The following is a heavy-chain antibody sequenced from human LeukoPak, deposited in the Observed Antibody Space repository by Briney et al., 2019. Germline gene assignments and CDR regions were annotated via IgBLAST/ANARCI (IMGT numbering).Heavy chain of an antibody. CDR3: ARPYYYDSSGYSSPFDY. CDR2: INPSGGST. V-gene: IGHV1-46*01. Sequence: GASVKVSCKASGYTFTIYCMHWVRQAPGQGLEWMGIINPSGGSTSYAQKFQGRVTMTRDTSTSTVYMELSSLRSEDTAVYYCARPYYYDSSGYSSPFDYWGQGTLVTVSS. CDR1: GYTFTIYC. D-gene: IGHD3-22*01. J-gene: IGHJ4*02.